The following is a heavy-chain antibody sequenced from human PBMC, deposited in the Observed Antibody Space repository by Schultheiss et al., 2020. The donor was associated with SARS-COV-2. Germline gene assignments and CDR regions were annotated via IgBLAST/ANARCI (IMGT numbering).Heavy chain of an antibody. CDR1: GGSFSGYY. Sequence: SETLSLTCAVSGGSFSGYYWSWIRQPPGKGLEWIGEINHSGSTYYNLSLKSRVTISVDRSKNQFSLKLSSVTAADTAVYYCAREHSSSWSPFDYWGQGTLVTVSS. CDR2: INHSGST. J-gene: IGHJ4*02. V-gene: IGHV4-34*01. D-gene: IGHD6-13*01. CDR3: AREHSSSWSPFDY.